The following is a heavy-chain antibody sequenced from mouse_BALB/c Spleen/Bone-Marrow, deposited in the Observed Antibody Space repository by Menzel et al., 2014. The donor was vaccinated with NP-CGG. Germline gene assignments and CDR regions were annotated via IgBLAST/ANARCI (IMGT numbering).Heavy chain of an antibody. D-gene: IGHD3-1*01. Sequence: LQQSGSELVRPGASVKLSCKASGYTFTSYWMHWVKQRPGQGLEWIGNIYPGSGSTNYDEKFKSKATLTVDTSSSTAYMQLSSLTSEDSAVYCCTRGPLGLPSMDYWGQGTSVTVSS. V-gene: IGHV1S22*01. CDR2: IYPGSGST. CDR3: TRGPLGLPSMDY. J-gene: IGHJ4*01. CDR1: GYTFTSYW.